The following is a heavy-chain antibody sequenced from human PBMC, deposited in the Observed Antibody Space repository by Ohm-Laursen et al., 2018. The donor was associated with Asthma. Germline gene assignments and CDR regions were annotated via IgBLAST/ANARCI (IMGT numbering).Heavy chain of an antibody. D-gene: IGHD2-2*01. CDR2: IYYSGST. J-gene: IGHJ6*02. CDR1: GGSISSGDYY. Sequence: TLSLTCTVSGGSISSGDYYWSWIRQPPGKGLEWIGYIYYSGSTYYNPSLKSRVTISVDTSKNQFSLKLSSVTAADTAVYYCAALPYCSSTSCPSYYYGMDVWGQGTTVTVSS. V-gene: IGHV4-30-4*01. CDR3: AALPYCSSTSCPSYYYGMDV.